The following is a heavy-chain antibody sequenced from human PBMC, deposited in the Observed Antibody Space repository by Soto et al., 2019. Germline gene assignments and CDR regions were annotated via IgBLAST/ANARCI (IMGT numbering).Heavy chain of an antibody. D-gene: IGHD2-2*01. CDR2: ISGSGGST. CDR3: AKGGEPFSYCSSTSCYYHWFDP. CDR1: GFTFSSYA. J-gene: IGHJ5*02. Sequence: PGGSLRLSCAASGFTFSSYAMSWVRQAPGKGLEWVSAISGSGGSTYYADSVKGRFTISRDNSKNTLYLQMNSLRAEDTAVYYCAKGGEPFSYCSSTSCYYHWFDPWGQGTLVTVSS. V-gene: IGHV3-23*01.